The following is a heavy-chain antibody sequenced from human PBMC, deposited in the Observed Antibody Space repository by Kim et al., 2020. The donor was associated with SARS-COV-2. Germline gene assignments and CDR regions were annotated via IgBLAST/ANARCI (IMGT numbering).Heavy chain of an antibody. CDR3: ASNFWSGLDYYYYMDV. V-gene: IGHV4-30-2*04. Sequence: LKSRVTISVDTSKNQFSLKLSSVTAADTAVYYCASNFWSGLDYYYYMDVWGKGTTVTVSS. J-gene: IGHJ6*03. D-gene: IGHD3-3*01.